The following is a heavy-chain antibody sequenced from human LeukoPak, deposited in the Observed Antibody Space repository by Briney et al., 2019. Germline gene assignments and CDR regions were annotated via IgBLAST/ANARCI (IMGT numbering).Heavy chain of an antibody. J-gene: IGHJ6*03. CDR3: AREDGDYYYMDV. CDR1: GDTFSSFT. V-gene: IGHV1-69*04. D-gene: IGHD4-17*01. Sequence: SVKVSCKASGDTFSSFTISWVRQAPGQGLEWMGRIIPILGIANYAQKFQGRVTITADKSTSTAYMELSSLRSEDTAVYYCAREDGDYYYMDVWGKGTTVTVSS. CDR2: IIPILGIA.